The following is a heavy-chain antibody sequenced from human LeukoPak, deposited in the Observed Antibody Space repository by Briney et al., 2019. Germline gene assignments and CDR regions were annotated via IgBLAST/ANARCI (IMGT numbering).Heavy chain of an antibody. Sequence: GGSLRLSCEASGFTFSSYEMHWVRQAPGKGLEWVSYIISGGSTIYYADSVKGRFTISRDNAKNSLCLQMNSLRDEDTAVYYCARENIVVVTAIRDAFDIWGQGTMVTVSS. V-gene: IGHV3-48*02. CDR3: ARENIVVVTAIRDAFDI. D-gene: IGHD2-21*02. CDR2: IISGGSTI. CDR1: GFTFSSYE. J-gene: IGHJ3*02.